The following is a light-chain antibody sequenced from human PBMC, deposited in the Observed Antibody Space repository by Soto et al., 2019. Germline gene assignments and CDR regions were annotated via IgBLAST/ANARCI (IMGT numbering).Light chain of an antibody. V-gene: IGLV1-40*01. Sequence: QAVVTQPPSVSGAPGQRVTIYCTGSSSNIGAGYDVHWYQQLPGTAPKLLIYGNSNRPSGVPDRFSGSKSGTSASLAITGLQAEDEADYYCQSYDSSLSVVFGGGTQLTVL. J-gene: IGLJ2*01. CDR1: SSNIGAGYD. CDR3: QSYDSSLSVV. CDR2: GNS.